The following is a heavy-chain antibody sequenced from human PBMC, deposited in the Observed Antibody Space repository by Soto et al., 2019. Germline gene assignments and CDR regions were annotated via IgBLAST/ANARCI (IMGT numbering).Heavy chain of an antibody. CDR2: IKSDGTRR. V-gene: IGHV3-74*01. CDR3: GTSGEMAAIILN. Sequence: GGSLRLSCAASGFSFSSYWMHWVRQVPGKGLVWVSRIKSDGTRRDYAESVKGRFTISRDNAKNTLYLRMTSLRVEDTAVYYCGTSGEMAAIILNWGQGSLVTVSS. D-gene: IGHD5-12*01. J-gene: IGHJ4*02. CDR1: GFSFSSYW.